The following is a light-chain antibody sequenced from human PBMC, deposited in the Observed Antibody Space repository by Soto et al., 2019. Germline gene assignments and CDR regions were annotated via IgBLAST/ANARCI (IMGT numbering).Light chain of an antibody. V-gene: IGKV1-39*01. CDR2: AAS. Sequence: DIQMTQSPSSLSASVGDRVTITCRASQTIYNYLNWYQQKPQKAPKVLIYAASSLQSGVPSRFSGRRSGTYFTLTISSLQPEDFATYYCQQSFTTPYTFGQGTRLDI. J-gene: IGKJ2*01. CDR3: QQSFTTPYT. CDR1: QTIYNY.